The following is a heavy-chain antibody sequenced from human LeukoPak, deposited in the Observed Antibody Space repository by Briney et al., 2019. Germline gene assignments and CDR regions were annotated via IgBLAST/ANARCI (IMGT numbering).Heavy chain of an antibody. V-gene: IGHV3-23*01. D-gene: IGHD3-9*01. CDR1: GFTFSSYG. J-gene: IGHJ4*02. Sequence: GGSLRLSCAASGFTFSSYGMSWVRQAPGKGLEWVSAISGSGGSTYYADSVKGRFTISRDNSKNTLYLQMNSLRAEDTAVYYCAKDPVLRYFDWSLRYFDYWGQGTLVTVSS. CDR2: ISGSGGST. CDR3: AKDPVLRYFDWSLRYFDY.